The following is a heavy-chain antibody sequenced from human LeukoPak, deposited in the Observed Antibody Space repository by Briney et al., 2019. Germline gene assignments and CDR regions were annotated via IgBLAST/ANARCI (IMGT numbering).Heavy chain of an antibody. J-gene: IGHJ5*02. D-gene: IGHD4/OR15-4a*01. CDR2: LYSSGNT. CDR3: ARGRLTPPIWFDP. Sequence: SGTLSLTCTVSGDSISSYYWTWIRQPPGKGLEWLGYLYSSGNTKYNPSLKSRVTMSVDTSKNQFSLRLTSVTAADTAVYYCARGRLTPPIWFDPWGQGILVTVSS. CDR1: GDSISSYY. V-gene: IGHV4-59*07.